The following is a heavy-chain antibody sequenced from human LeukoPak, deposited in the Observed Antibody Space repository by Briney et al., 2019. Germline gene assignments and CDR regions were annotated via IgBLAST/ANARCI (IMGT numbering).Heavy chain of an antibody. Sequence: PSETLSLTCTVSGGSISSGGYYWSWIRQPPGKGLEWIGYIYHSGSTYYNPSLKSRVTISVDRSKNQISLQLTSVTAADTAVYYCARMIVATIRIGVYFYHGMDVWGQGTTVAVSS. CDR1: GGSISSGGYY. V-gene: IGHV4-30-2*01. CDR2: IYHSGST. CDR3: ARMIVATIRIGVYFYHGMDV. D-gene: IGHD5-12*01. J-gene: IGHJ6*02.